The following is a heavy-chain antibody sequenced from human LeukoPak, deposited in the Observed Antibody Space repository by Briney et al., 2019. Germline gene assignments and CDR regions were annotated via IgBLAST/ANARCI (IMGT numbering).Heavy chain of an antibody. Sequence: SVNVSCKASGGTFSSYAISWVRQAPGQGLEWMGGIIPIFGTANYAQKFQGRVTITADESTSTAYMELSSLRSEDTAVYYCARAGVAAAGPYYFDYWGQGTLVTVSS. V-gene: IGHV1-69*13. CDR3: ARAGVAAAGPYYFDY. D-gene: IGHD6-13*01. CDR2: IIPIFGTA. CDR1: GGTFSSYA. J-gene: IGHJ4*02.